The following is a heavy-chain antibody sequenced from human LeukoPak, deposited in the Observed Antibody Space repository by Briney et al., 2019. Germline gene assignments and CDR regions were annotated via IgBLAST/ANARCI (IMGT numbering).Heavy chain of an antibody. V-gene: IGHV4-34*01. J-gene: IGHJ6*03. CDR2: INHSGST. Sequence: SETLSLTCAVYGGSFSGYYWSWIRQPPGKGLGWIGEINHSGSTNYNPSLKSRVTISVDTSKNQFSLKLSSVTAADTAVYYCARLGGYYYMDVWGKGTTVTISS. CDR1: GGSFSGYY. CDR3: ARLGGYYYMDV. D-gene: IGHD3-10*01.